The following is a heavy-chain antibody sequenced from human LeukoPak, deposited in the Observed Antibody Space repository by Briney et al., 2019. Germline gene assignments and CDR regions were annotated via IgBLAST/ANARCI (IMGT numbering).Heavy chain of an antibody. Sequence: SETLSLTCAVYGGSVSGYYWSWIRQPPGKGLEWIGEINHSGSTNYNPSLKSRVTISVDTSKNQFSLKLSSVTAADTAVYYCARGPRIAVAGTGGWFDPWGHGTLVTVSS. CDR3: ARGPRIAVAGTGGWFDP. J-gene: IGHJ5*02. CDR2: INHSGST. V-gene: IGHV4-34*01. D-gene: IGHD6-19*01. CDR1: GGSVSGYY.